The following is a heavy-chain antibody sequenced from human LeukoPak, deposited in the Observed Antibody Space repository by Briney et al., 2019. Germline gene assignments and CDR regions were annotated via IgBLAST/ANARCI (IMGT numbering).Heavy chain of an antibody. D-gene: IGHD6-19*01. CDR3: ARGQSSGWHSDPSSFDY. CDR1: GYTFTSYG. CDR2: ISAYNGNT. J-gene: IGHJ4*02. V-gene: IGHV1-18*01. Sequence: ASVKVSCKASGYTFTSYGISWVRQAPGQGLEWMGWISAYNGNTNYAQKLQGRVTMTTDTSTSTAYMELRSLRSDDTAVYYCARGQSSGWHSDPSSFDYWGQGTLVTVSS.